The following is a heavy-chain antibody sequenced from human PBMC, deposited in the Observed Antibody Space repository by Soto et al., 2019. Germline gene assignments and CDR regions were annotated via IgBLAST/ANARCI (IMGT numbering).Heavy chain of an antibody. CDR3: ARGGVGAAGGMDV. V-gene: IGHV1-69*08. CDR2: IIPIFTQT. D-gene: IGHD1-26*01. J-gene: IGHJ6*02. CDR1: GYTFTIYT. Sequence: QVQLVQSGAEVKKPGSSVTVSCKSSGYTFTIYTVTWVRQAPGQGLEWMGRIIPIFTQTNYAQKFQDRVTITADKSTSTVYMELSGLRYEDTAVYYCARGGVGAAGGMDVWGQGNTVTVSS.